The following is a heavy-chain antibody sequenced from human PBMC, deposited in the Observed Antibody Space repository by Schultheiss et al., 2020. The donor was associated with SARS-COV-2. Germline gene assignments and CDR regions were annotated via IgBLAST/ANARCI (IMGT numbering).Heavy chain of an antibody. J-gene: IGHJ4*02. CDR3: AKDRGIVVVVAATLLDY. D-gene: IGHD2-15*01. CDR2: ISNDGTTI. V-gene: IGHV3-74*01. Sequence: GGSLRLSCAASGFTVSSNYMSWVRQAPGKGLVWVSRISNDGTTISYADSVKGRFTISRDNAKNSLYLQMNSLRAEDTAVYYCAKDRGIVVVVAATLLDYWGQGTLVTVSS. CDR1: GFTVSSNY.